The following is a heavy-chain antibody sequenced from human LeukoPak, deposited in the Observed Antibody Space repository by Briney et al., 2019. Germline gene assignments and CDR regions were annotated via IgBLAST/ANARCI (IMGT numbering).Heavy chain of an antibody. CDR3: ARDKGIRRSSSSATHWFDP. V-gene: IGHV1-2*06. D-gene: IGHD6-6*01. J-gene: IGHJ5*02. CDR2: INPNSGGT. Sequence: ASVKVSCKASGYTFTGYYMHWVRQAPGQGLEWMGRINPNSGGTNYAQKFQGRLTMTRDTSISTAYMELSRLRSDDTAVYYCARDKGIRRSSSSATHWFDPWGQGTLVTVSS. CDR1: GYTFTGYY.